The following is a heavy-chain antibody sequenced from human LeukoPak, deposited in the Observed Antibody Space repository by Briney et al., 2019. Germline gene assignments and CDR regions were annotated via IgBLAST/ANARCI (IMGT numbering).Heavy chain of an antibody. D-gene: IGHD5/OR15-5a*01. Sequence: GGSLRLSCAASGFTFSSYWMHWVRQAPGKGLEWLSYISSSGSAIYYADSVKGRFTISRDNAKNSLYLQMNSLRADDTAMYYCARDRLPFPFDYWGQGTLVTVSS. CDR3: ARDRLPFPFDY. J-gene: IGHJ4*02. CDR2: ISSSGSAI. V-gene: IGHV3-48*04. CDR1: GFTFSSYW.